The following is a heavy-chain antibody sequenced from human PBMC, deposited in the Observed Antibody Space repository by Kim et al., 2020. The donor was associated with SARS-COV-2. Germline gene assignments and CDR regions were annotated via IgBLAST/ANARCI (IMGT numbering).Heavy chain of an antibody. D-gene: IGHD2-21*01. J-gene: IGHJ6*02. CDR3: ARFPPGVRRYYGMDV. V-gene: IGHV4-34*01. CDR1: GGSFSGYY. CDR2: INHSGST. Sequence: SETLSLTCAVYGGSFSGYYWSWIRQPPGKGLEWIGEINHSGSTNYNPSLKSRVTISVDTSKNQFSLKLSSVTAADTAVYYCARFPPGVRRYYGMDVWGQGTTVTVSS.